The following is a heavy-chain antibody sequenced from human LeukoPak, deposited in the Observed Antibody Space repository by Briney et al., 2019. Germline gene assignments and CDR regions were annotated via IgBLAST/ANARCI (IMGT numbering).Heavy chain of an antibody. CDR2: ISSSSSTI. V-gene: IGHV3-48*04. Sequence: PGGSLRLSCAASGFTFSSYSMNWVRQAPGKGLEWVSYISSSSSTIYYADSVKGRFTISRDNAKNTLYLQMNSLTAEDTALYYCARDLRYRHAFDIWGQGTMVTVSS. J-gene: IGHJ3*02. CDR1: GFTFSSYS. CDR3: ARDLRYRHAFDI. D-gene: IGHD3-16*02.